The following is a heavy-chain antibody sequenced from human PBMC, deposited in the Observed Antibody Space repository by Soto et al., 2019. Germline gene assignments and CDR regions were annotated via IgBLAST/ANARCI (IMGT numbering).Heavy chain of an antibody. CDR2: ISGSGTGT. D-gene: IGHD1-26*01. CDR1: GFTFSNYA. V-gene: IGHV3-23*01. Sequence: EVQLLDSGGGLVQPGGSLRLSCAASGFTFSNYAMNWVRQAPGKGLEWVSAISGSGTGTEYADSVKGRFTISRDNSKNTLYLQIKSLRAEDTAADYCGKVPLRAYYLDDRGKGTLVTVSS. CDR3: GKVPLRAYYLDD. J-gene: IGHJ4*02.